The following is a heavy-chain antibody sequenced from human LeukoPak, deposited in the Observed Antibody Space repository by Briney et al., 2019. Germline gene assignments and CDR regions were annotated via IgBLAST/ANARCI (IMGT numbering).Heavy chain of an antibody. CDR1: GLTFSSYA. Sequence: GGSLRLSCAASGLTFSSYAMSWVRQAPGMGLEWVSTITGGVGGTYYAGSVTGRFTISRDNSKNTLYLQMNSLRADDTAVYYCATDTPLSGTGSGWSSNSFENWGQGTLVTVSS. D-gene: IGHD6-19*01. V-gene: IGHV3-23*01. CDR2: ITGGVGGT. J-gene: IGHJ4*02. CDR3: ATDTPLSGTGSGWSSNSFEN.